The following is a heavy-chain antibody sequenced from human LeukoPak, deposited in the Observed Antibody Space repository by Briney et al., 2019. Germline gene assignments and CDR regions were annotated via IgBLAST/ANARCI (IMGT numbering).Heavy chain of an antibody. D-gene: IGHD3-3*01. CDR1: GFTFSSYG. Sequence: GRSLRLSCAASGFTFSSYGMHWVRQAPGKGLEWVAFIRYDGSNKYYADSVKGRFTISRDNSKNTLYLQMNSLRAEDTAVYYCAKALPAALVFWSGSFDYWGQGTLVTVSS. J-gene: IGHJ4*02. CDR3: AKALPAALVFWSGSFDY. V-gene: IGHV3-30*02. CDR2: IRYDGSNK.